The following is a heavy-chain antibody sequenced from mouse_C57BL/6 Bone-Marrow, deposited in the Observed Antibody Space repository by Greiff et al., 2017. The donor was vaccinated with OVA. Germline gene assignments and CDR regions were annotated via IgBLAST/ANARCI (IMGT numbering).Heavy chain of an antibody. V-gene: IGHV5-4*01. CDR3: ARDPDYYGSSYAMDY. CDR2: ISDGGSYT. J-gene: IGHJ4*01. Sequence: EVKLMESGGGLVKPGGSLKLSCAASGFTFSSYAMSWVRQTPEKRLEWVATISDGGSYTYYPDNVKGRFTISRDNAKNNLYLQMSHLKSEETAMYYCARDPDYYGSSYAMDYGGQGTSVTVSS. D-gene: IGHD1-1*01. CDR1: GFTFSSYA.